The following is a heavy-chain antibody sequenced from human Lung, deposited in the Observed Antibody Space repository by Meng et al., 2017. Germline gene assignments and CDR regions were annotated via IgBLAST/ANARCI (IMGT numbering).Heavy chain of an antibody. J-gene: IGHJ4*02. Sequence: QVRLVQSGAEVKKPGASVKVSCKASGYTFTRYYIHWVRQAPGQGLEWMGWISAYNGNTKYAQKLQDRVTMTTDTSTSTAYMELRSLRSDDTAVYYCARRGRYYDSSGLFDYWGQGTLVTVSS. CDR2: ISAYNGNT. V-gene: IGHV1-18*04. D-gene: IGHD3-22*01. CDR3: ARRGRYYDSSGLFDY. CDR1: GYTFTRYY.